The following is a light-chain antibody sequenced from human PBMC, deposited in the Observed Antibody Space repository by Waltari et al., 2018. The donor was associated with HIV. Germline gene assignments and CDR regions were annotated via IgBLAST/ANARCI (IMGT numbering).Light chain of an antibody. CDR3: QYFTSTPTYT. J-gene: IGKJ2*01. CDR1: QTVNNNF. Sequence: EVVLTQSPGTLSLSPGERVSLSCRANQTVNNNFLTWYQQKPGQAPRLLIYGASNRATDIPDRFSGFGSGTDFTLFISTLDPEDSALYFCQYFTSTPTYTFGQGTKLEIK. V-gene: IGKV3-20*01. CDR2: GAS.